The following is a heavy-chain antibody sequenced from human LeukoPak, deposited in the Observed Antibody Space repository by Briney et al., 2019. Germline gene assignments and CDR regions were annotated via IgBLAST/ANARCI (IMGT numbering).Heavy chain of an antibody. D-gene: IGHD4-23*01. J-gene: IGHJ4*02. CDR2: IGTAGDT. V-gene: IGHV3-13*01. CDR1: GFTFNSYD. CDR3: ARAALVDGGGLDY. Sequence: GGSLRLSCAASGFTFNSYDMHWVRQATGKGLEWVSAIGTAGDTYYPGSVKGRFTISRENAKNSLYLQMNSLRAGDTAVYYCARAALVDGGGLDYWGQGTLVTVSS.